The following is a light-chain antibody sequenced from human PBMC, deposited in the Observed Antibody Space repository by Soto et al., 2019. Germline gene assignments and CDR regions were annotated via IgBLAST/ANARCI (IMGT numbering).Light chain of an antibody. Sequence: EIVLTQSPGTLSLSPGERATLSCRASQSVSSNLAWYQQKPGQAPRLLIYDASSRATGIPDRFSGSGSGTDFTFTISRLEPEDFAVYYCQQYGGSSTFGQGTKVDIK. CDR1: QSVSSN. V-gene: IGKV3-20*01. CDR2: DAS. CDR3: QQYGGSST. J-gene: IGKJ1*01.